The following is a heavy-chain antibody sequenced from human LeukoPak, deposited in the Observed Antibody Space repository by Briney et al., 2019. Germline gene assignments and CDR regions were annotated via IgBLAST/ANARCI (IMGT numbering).Heavy chain of an antibody. CDR2: ISYDGSNK. CDR3: AKEGGLHRGIIDY. V-gene: IGHV3-30*18. Sequence: PGGSLRLSCVASGFTFSSYSLNWVRQAPGKGLEWVAVISYDGSNKYYADSVKGRFTISRDNSKNTLYLQMNSLRAEDTAVYYCAKEGGLHRGIIDYWGQGTLVTVSS. J-gene: IGHJ4*02. CDR1: GFTFSSYS. D-gene: IGHD3-10*01.